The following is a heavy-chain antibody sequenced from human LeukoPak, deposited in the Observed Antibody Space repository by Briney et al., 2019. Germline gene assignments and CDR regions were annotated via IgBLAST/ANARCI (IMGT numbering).Heavy chain of an antibody. Sequence: ASVKVSCKASGYTFTGYYMHWVRQAPGQGPEWMGWINPNSGGTNYAQKFQGRVTMTRDTSISTAYMELSRLRSDDTAVYYCAREPRRIAAAGTVDYWGQGTLVTVSS. CDR1: GYTFTGYY. CDR3: AREPRRIAAAGTVDY. J-gene: IGHJ4*02. D-gene: IGHD6-13*01. CDR2: INPNSGGT. V-gene: IGHV1-2*02.